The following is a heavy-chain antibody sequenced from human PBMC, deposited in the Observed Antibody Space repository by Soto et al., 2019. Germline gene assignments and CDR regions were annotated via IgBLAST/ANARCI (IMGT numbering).Heavy chain of an antibody. CDR2: ISAYNGNT. CDR1: GYTFTSYG. J-gene: IGHJ4*02. Sequence: RASVKVSCKASGYTFTSYGISWVRQAPGQGLEWMGWISAYNGNTNYAQKLQGRVTMTTDTSTSTAYMELRSLRSDDTAVYYCATFTWQWLDFDYWGQGTLVTVSS. D-gene: IGHD6-19*01. CDR3: ATFTWQWLDFDY. V-gene: IGHV1-18*01.